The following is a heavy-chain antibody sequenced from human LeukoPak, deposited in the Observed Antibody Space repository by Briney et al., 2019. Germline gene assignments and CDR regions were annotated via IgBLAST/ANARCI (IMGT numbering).Heavy chain of an antibody. CDR1: GYTLTELS. CDR2: FDPEDGET. D-gene: IGHD2-8*01. CDR3: ATCLRWCMLELIYS. J-gene: IGHJ4*02. Sequence: ASVTVSCKVSGYTLTELSMHWVRQAPGNGLEWMGGFDPEDGETIYAQKFQGRVTMTEDTSTDTAYMELSSLRSEDTAVYFCATCLRWCMLELIYSWGQGTLVTVSS. V-gene: IGHV1-24*01.